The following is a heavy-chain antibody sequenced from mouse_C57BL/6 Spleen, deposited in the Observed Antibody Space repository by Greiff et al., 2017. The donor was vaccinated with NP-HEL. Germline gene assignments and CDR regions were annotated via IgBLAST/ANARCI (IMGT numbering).Heavy chain of an antibody. V-gene: IGHV1-64*01. CDR3: AGDGYTGYFDV. CDR2: IHPNSGST. Sequence: QVQLKQPGAELVKPGASVKLSCKASGYTFTSYWMHWVKQRPGQGLEWIGMIHPNSGSTNYNEKFKSKATLTVDKSSSTAYMQLSSLTSEDSAVYYCAGDGYTGYFDVWGTGTTVTVSS. CDR1: GYTFTSYW. J-gene: IGHJ1*03. D-gene: IGHD2-3*01.